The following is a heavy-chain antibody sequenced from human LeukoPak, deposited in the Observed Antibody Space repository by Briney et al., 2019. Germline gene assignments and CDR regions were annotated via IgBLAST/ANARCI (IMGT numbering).Heavy chain of an antibody. V-gene: IGHV4-34*01. CDR3: ARRLIGYCSGGSCYSGYFQH. J-gene: IGHJ1*01. Sequence: PSETLSLTCAVYGGSFSGYYWSWIRQPPGKGLEWIGEINHSGSTNYHPSLKSRVTISVDTSKNQFSLKLSSVTAADTAVYYCARRLIGYCSGGSCYSGYFQHWGQGTLVTVSS. D-gene: IGHD2-15*01. CDR2: INHSGST. CDR1: GGSFSGYY.